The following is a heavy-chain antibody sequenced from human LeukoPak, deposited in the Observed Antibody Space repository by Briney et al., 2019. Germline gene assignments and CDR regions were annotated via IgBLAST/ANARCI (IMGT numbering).Heavy chain of an antibody. V-gene: IGHV5-51*01. CDR2: IYPGDSDT. Sequence: GASLQISCKGSGSIFSSYWIGWVRQLPGKGLEWMGIIYPGDSDTRYSPSFQGQVTISADKSISTAYLQWSSLKASDTAMYYCARRGGATDAFDIWGQRTMVTVSS. CDR3: ARRGGATDAFDI. D-gene: IGHD1-26*01. J-gene: IGHJ3*02. CDR1: GSIFSSYW.